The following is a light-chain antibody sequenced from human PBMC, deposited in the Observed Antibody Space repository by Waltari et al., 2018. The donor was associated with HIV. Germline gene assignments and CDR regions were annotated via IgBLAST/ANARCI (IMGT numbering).Light chain of an antibody. CDR1: SANIGSTS. Sequence: QSVLTQPPSASGTPGQRVTISCSGSSANIGSTSVYWYKQLPVTASKLLIYRNHRPPSGVPGRCSGYKSGTSASLAISGLRSEDEADYYWAAWDDRPSRRVFGGGTKLTVL. V-gene: IGLV1-47*01. J-gene: IGLJ3*02. CDR2: RNH. CDR3: AAWDDRPSRRV.